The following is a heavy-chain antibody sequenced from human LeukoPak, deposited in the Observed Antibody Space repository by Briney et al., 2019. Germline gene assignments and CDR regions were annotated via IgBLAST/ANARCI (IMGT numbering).Heavy chain of an antibody. J-gene: IGHJ6*03. CDR2: ISSSGSII. CDR3: ARDSVPYYYYYMDV. Sequence: GGSLRLSCAASGFTFSDYYMSWIRQAPGKGLEWVSYISSSGSIIYYADSVKGRFTISRDNAKNSLYLQMNSLRAEDTAVYYCARDSVPYYYYYMDVWGKGTTVTVSS. CDR1: GFTFSDYY. V-gene: IGHV3-11*01.